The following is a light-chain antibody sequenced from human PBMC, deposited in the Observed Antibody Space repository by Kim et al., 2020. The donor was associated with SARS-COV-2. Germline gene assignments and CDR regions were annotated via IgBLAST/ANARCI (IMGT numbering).Light chain of an antibody. J-gene: IGKJ4*01. CDR1: HNIDIN. CDR3: QQRGNGPPALT. Sequence: PAEGAAPPCRTSHNIDINLAWDQQTPGQPPRLRIYDAATRAAGTPDRVSGSGSGTGFALTIGSLAPEDVAVYYCQQRGNGPPALTFGGGTKVDIK. CDR2: DAA. V-gene: IGKV3-11*01.